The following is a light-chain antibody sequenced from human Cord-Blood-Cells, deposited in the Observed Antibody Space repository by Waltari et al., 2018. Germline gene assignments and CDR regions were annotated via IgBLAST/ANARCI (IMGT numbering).Light chain of an antibody. V-gene: IGLV1-47*01. Sequence: QSVLTQPPSASGNPGQRVPITCAGGSSNIGRTHVYWYQQLPGTAPKLLIYRNNQRPSGVPDRFSGSKSGTSASLAISGLRSEDEADYYCAAWDDSLSGYVFGTGTKVTVL. J-gene: IGLJ1*01. CDR2: RNN. CDR3: AAWDDSLSGYV. CDR1: SSNIGRTH.